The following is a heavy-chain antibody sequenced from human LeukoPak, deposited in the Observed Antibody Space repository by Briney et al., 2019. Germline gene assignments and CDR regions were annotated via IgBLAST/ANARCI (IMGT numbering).Heavy chain of an antibody. CDR1: GFTFRSLA. J-gene: IGHJ4*02. CDR3: ARVEIEQWLAPWPFYFDY. V-gene: IGHV3-23*01. CDR2: IIGSGGST. D-gene: IGHD6-19*01. Sequence: TGGSLRLSCAASGFTFRSLAMSWVRQAPGKGLEWISAIIGSGGSTYYADSVQGRFTISRDNSKNTLYLEMNSLTAEDTAVYYCARVEIEQWLAPWPFYFDYWGQGTLVTVSS.